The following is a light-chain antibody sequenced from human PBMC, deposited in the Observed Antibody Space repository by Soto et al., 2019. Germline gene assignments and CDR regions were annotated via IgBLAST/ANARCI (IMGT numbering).Light chain of an antibody. CDR2: EVS. V-gene: IGLV2-18*02. CDR3: SSDTTSSTYA. Sequence: QSVLTQPPSVSGSPGQSVTVSCTGTSSDVGSYNRVSWYQQPPGTAPKLMIYEVSNRPSGVPDRFSGSKSGNTASLTISGLQAEDEADYYCSSDTTSSTYAFGTGTKVTVL. J-gene: IGLJ1*01. CDR1: SSDVGSYNR.